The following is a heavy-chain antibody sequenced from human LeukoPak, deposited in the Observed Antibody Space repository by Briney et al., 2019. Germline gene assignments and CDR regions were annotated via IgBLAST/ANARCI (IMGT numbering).Heavy chain of an antibody. CDR1: CGSISSYY. CDR3: ARATDSNGWLFDY. Sequence: SETLSMICTVSCGSISSYYWSWSVQPPGKGLEWIGYINYSGSTNYNPSLKSRVTISVDTSRNQFSLKLTSVTAADTAVYYCARATDSNGWLFDYWGQGTLVTVSS. D-gene: IGHD6-19*01. CDR2: INYSGST. J-gene: IGHJ4*02. V-gene: IGHV4-59*01.